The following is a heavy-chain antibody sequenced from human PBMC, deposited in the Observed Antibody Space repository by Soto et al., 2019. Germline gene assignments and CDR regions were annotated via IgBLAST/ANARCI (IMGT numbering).Heavy chain of an antibody. J-gene: IGHJ5*02. CDR3: ARGRGRDGYKRLRWFDP. Sequence: SETLSLTCAVYGGSFSGYYWSWIRQPPGKGLEWIGEINHSGSTNYNPSLKSRVTISVDTSKNQFSLKLSSVTAADTAVYYCARGRGRDGYKRLRWFDPWGQGTLVTVSS. CDR2: INHSGST. CDR1: GGSFSGYY. V-gene: IGHV4-34*01. D-gene: IGHD5-12*01.